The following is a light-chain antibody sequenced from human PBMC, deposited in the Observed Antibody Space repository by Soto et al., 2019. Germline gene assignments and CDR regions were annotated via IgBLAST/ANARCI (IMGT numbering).Light chain of an antibody. CDR1: SSNIGSNF. V-gene: IGLV1-47*02. Sequence: QSVLTQPPSASGTPGQRVTISCSGSSSNIGSNFVYWYQHLPGTAPKLLIYTNNQRPSGVPARFSGSKSGTSASLAISGLRSEDEADYYCASWDGRMSGHVFGTGTKVTVL. CDR3: ASWDGRMSGHV. J-gene: IGLJ1*01. CDR2: TNN.